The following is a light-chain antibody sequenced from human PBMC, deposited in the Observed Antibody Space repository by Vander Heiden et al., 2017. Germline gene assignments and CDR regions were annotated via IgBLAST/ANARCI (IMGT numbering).Light chain of an antibody. Sequence: EIVLTQSPATLSLSPGERATLSCRASQSVSNSLAWYQQKPGQAPRLLMYDASNVASGIPARHPHSRHRKDSTLTISIRELRDFAVYYCQLRSNWARITFGGGTRLXMK. CDR2: DAS. CDR1: QSVSNS. J-gene: IGKJ4*01. CDR3: QLRSNWARIT. V-gene: IGKV3-11*01.